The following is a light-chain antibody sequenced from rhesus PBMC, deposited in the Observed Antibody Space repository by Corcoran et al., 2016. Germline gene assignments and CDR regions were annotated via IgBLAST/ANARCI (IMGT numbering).Light chain of an antibody. V-gene: IGKV1-37*01. CDR3: QQYNSAPLT. J-gene: IGKJ4*01. Sequence: DIQMTQSPASLSASVGDTVTITCRASQDISSYLAWYQQKPGKAPKPLIYYASNLESGVPSRFSGGGSGTKFTLPISSLQPEDFATYDCQQYNSAPLTFGGGTKVEIK. CDR2: YAS. CDR1: QDISSY.